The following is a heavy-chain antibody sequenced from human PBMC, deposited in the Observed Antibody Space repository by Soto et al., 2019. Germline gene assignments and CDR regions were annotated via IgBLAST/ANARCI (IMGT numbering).Heavy chain of an antibody. J-gene: IGHJ3*02. Sequence: ASVKVSCKASGYTFTGYYMHWVRQAPGQGLEWMGWINPNSGGTNYAQKFQGWVTMTRDTSISTAYMELSRLRSDDTAVYYCARDLLSRGFHPPYYYDSDAFDIRGQGTMVTGSS. CDR1: GYTFTGYY. CDR3: ARDLLSRGFHPPYYYDSDAFDI. D-gene: IGHD3-22*01. CDR2: INPNSGGT. V-gene: IGHV1-2*04.